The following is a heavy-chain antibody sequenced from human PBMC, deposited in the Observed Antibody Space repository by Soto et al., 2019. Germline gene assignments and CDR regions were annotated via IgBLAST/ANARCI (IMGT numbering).Heavy chain of an antibody. CDR3: ASPSSSGWYSLDY. Sequence: QVQLVQSGAEVKKPGSSVKVSCKASGGTFSSYTISWVRQAPGQGLEWMGRIIPVLGIANYAQKFQGRVTITADKSTSTAYMELSSLRSEDTAVYYCASPSSSGWYSLDYWGQGTLVTVSS. V-gene: IGHV1-69*02. D-gene: IGHD6-19*01. J-gene: IGHJ4*02. CDR2: IIPVLGIA. CDR1: GGTFSSYT.